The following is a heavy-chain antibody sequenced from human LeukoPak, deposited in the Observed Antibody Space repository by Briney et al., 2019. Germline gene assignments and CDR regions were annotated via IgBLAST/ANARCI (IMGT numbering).Heavy chain of an antibody. D-gene: IGHD3-10*01. CDR3: ARSLRVRGVPDYMDV. V-gene: IGHV3-53*01. CDR1: GFTFSNYW. J-gene: IGHJ6*03. CDR2: IYKNAIT. Sequence: PGGSLRLSCVASGFTFSNYWMTWVRQAPGKGLEWVSVIYKNAITYYADTVKGRFTISRDNSKNTLYLQMNSLRADDTAVYYCARSLRVRGVPDYMDVWGKGTTVTISS.